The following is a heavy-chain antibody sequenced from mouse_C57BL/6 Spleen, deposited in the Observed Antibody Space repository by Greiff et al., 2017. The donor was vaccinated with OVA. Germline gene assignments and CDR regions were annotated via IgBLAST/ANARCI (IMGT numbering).Heavy chain of an antibody. CDR2: IDPENGDT. CDR1: GFNIKDDY. CDR3: TMIYYDPPFAY. V-gene: IGHV14-4*01. D-gene: IGHD2-4*01. J-gene: IGHJ3*01. Sequence: EVQLQQSGAELVRPGASVKLSCTASGFNIKDDYMHWVKQRPEQGLEWIGWIDPENGDTEYAWKFQGKATITADTSSNPAYMQLSSLAAWDTAVYFCTMIYYDPPFAYWGQGTLVTVSA.